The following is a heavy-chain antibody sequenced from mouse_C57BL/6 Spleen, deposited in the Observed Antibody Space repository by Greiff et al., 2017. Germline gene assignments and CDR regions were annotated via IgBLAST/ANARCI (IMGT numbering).Heavy chain of an antibody. Sequence: QVQLQQPGAELVKPGASVKLSCKASGYTFTSYWMPWVKQRPGRGLGWIGRIDPNSGGTKYNEKIKSKATLTVDKTSSTAYMQLSSLTSEDSAVYYCARSAGKGYFDVWGTGTTVTVSS. V-gene: IGHV1-72*01. D-gene: IGHD4-1*01. CDR3: ARSAGKGYFDV. J-gene: IGHJ1*03. CDR1: GYTFTSYW. CDR2: IDPNSGGT.